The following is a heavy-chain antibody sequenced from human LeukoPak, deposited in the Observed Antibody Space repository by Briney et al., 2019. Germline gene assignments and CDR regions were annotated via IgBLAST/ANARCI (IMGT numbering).Heavy chain of an antibody. CDR3: ARAPRGERVDY. Sequence: SETLSLTCAVYGGSFSGYYWSWIRQPPGKGLEWIGEINHSGSTNYNPSLKSRVTISVDMSKNQFSLKLNSLAAADTAVYYCARAPRGERVDYWGQGTLVTVSS. CDR1: GGSFSGYY. V-gene: IGHV4-34*01. J-gene: IGHJ4*02. D-gene: IGHD3-16*01. CDR2: INHSGST.